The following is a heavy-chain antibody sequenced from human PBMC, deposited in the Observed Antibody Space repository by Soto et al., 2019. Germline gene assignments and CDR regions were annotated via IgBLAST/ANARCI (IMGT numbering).Heavy chain of an antibody. CDR1: GDTFSFYT. Sequence: GASVKVSCKASGDTFSFYTINWVRQAPGKGLEWMGGFDPEDGETIYAQKFQGRVTMTEDTSTDTAYMELSSLRSEDTAVYYCATLNWFDPWGQGTLVTVSS. CDR3: ATLNWFDP. CDR2: FDPEDGET. V-gene: IGHV1-24*01. J-gene: IGHJ5*02.